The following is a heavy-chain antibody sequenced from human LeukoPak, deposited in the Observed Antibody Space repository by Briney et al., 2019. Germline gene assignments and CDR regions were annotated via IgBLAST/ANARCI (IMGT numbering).Heavy chain of an antibody. V-gene: IGHV3-43*02. J-gene: IGHJ4*02. CDR1: GFTIDDYA. Sequence: PPGGSLRLSCAASGFTIDDYAMHWVRQPPGKGLEWVSLISGDGGSTYYADSVKGRFTISRDNSKNSLYLQMNSLRTEDTALYYCAKDLGTLWSPDYWGQGTLVTVSS. CDR3: AKDLGTLWSPDY. CDR2: ISGDGGST. D-gene: IGHD3-10*01.